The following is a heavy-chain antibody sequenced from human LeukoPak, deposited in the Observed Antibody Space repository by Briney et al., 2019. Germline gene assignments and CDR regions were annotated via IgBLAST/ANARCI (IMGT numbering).Heavy chain of an antibody. CDR2: ISWNSGSI. D-gene: IGHD6-13*01. Sequence: PGGSLRLSCAASGFTFYDYAMHWVRQAPGKGLEGVSGISWNSGSIGYADSVKGRFTISRDNAKNSLYLQMNSLRAEDTALYYCAKAGAAGDYYYYYMDVWGKGTTVTVSS. V-gene: IGHV3-9*01. CDR3: AKAGAAGDYYYYYMDV. CDR1: GFTFYDYA. J-gene: IGHJ6*03.